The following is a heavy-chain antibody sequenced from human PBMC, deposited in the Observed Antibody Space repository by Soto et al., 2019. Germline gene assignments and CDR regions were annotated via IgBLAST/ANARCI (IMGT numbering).Heavy chain of an antibody. J-gene: IGHJ4*02. V-gene: IGHV6-1*01. CDR2: TYYRSKWYN. Sequence: SQTLSLTCVISGDSVSSNSAACNWIRQSPSRGLEWLGRTYYRSKWYNDYAVSVKSRITINPDTSKNQFSLQLNSVTPEDTAVYSCERETEVSVAYAYGVNCNSLSGPVDYWGQGTTVTASS. D-gene: IGHD1-7*01. CDR1: GDSVSSNSAA. CDR3: ERETEVSVAYAYGVNCNSLSGPVDY.